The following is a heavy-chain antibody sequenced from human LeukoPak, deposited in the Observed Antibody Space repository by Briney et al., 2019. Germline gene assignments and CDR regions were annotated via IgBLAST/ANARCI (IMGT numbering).Heavy chain of an antibody. CDR2: ISGSGGST. Sequence: PGGSLRLSCAASGFTFSSYAMSWVRQAPGKGLEWVSAISGSGGSTYYADSVKGRFTISRDNSKNTLYLQMNSLRAEDTAVYYCAKASTRHYYYGMDVWGQGTTVTVYS. CDR1: GFTFSSYA. J-gene: IGHJ6*02. CDR3: AKASTRHYYYGMDV. V-gene: IGHV3-23*01.